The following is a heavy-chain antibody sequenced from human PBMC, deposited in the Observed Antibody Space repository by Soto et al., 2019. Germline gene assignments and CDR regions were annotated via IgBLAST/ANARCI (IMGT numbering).Heavy chain of an antibody. D-gene: IGHD6-6*01. CDR2: IYTSGST. V-gene: IGHV4-4*07. CDR1: GGSISSYY. J-gene: IGHJ6*02. CDR3: ARAEYSSSSFYYYYYGMDV. Sequence: AETLSLTCTVSGGSISSYYWSWIRQPAGKGLEWIGRIYTSGSTNYNPSLKSRVTMSVDTSKNQFSLKLSSVTAADTAVYYCARAEYSSSSFYYYYYGMDVWGQGTTVTAP.